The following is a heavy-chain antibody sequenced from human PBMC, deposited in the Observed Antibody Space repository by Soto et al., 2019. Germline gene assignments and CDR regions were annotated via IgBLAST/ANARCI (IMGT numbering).Heavy chain of an antibody. V-gene: IGHV3-30*18. D-gene: IGHD3-22*01. CDR3: AKDTYYHDSSGYYVFDY. J-gene: IGHJ4*02. CDR1: GFTFSSYG. Sequence: QVQLVESGGGVVQPGRSLRLSCAASGFTFSSYGMHWVRQAPGKGLEWVAVISYDGSNKNYADSVKGRFTISRDNSKNXGDLQMNSLRAEDTAVYYCAKDTYYHDSSGYYVFDYWGQGTLVTVSS. CDR2: ISYDGSNK.